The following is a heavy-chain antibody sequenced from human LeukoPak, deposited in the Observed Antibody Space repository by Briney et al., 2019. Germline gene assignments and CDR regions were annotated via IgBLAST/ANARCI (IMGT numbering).Heavy chain of an antibody. CDR1: GGFFSSYY. V-gene: IGHV4-4*07. J-gene: IGHJ4*02. Sequence: SETLSLTCTVSGGFFSSYYWSWIRQPAGKGLEWIGRISSSGSTNYSPSLKSRVTMSVDTSENQFSLNLSSVTAADTAVYYCAREMRYYDYWSGQAATYYFDYWVQGTLVTVSS. CDR3: AREMRYYDYWSGQAATYYFDY. CDR2: ISSSGST. D-gene: IGHD3-3*01.